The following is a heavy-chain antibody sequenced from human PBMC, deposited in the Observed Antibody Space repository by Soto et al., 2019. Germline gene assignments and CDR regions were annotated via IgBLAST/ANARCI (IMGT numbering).Heavy chain of an antibody. J-gene: IGHJ6*02. CDR2: IYYSGST. D-gene: IGHD2-15*01. V-gene: IGHV4-31*03. Sequence: PSETLSLTCTVSGGSISSGGYYWSWIRQHPGKGLEWIGYIYYSGSTYYNPSLKSRVTISVDTSKNQFSLKLSSVTAADTAVYYCARAARPLGYCSGGSCSSRMDVWGQGTTVTVSS. CDR1: GGSISSGGYY. CDR3: ARAARPLGYCSGGSCSSRMDV.